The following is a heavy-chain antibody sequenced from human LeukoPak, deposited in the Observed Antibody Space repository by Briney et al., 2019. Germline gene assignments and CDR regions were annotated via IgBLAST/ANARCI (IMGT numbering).Heavy chain of an antibody. CDR1: GFXFSTYS. V-gene: IGHV3-21*01. J-gene: IGHJ4*02. CDR2: ISSSSNYI. CDR3: ARDLYGSGIVIDY. Sequence: PGGSLRLSCAASGFXFSTYSINWVRQAPGKGLQWVSCISSSSNYIYYADSVKGRFTISRDNAKNSLYLQMNSLRAEDTAVYYCARDLYGSGIVIDYWGQGTLVTVSS. D-gene: IGHD3-10*01.